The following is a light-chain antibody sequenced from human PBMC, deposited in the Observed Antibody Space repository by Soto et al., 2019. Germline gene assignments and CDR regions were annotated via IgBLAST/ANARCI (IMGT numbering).Light chain of an antibody. CDR2: EVS. CDR1: SSDVGGYDF. V-gene: IGLV2-8*01. CDR3: SSYAGSNNYV. J-gene: IGLJ1*01. Sequence: QSVLTQPPSASGPPGQSVTISCTGTSSDVGGYDFVSWYQQHPGKAPKLMIHEVSKRPSGVPDRFSGSKSGNTASLTVSGLQAEDEADYYCSSYAGSNNYVFGTG.